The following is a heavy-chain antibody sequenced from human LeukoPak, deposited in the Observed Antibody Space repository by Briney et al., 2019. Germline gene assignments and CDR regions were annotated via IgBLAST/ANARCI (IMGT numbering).Heavy chain of an antibody. J-gene: IGHJ4*02. D-gene: IGHD6-13*01. CDR1: GGSISSYY. CDR2: TYYSGST. CDR3: ARGGTSSWYPFYFDY. V-gene: IGHV4-59*01. Sequence: SETLSLTCTVSGGSISSYYWSWIRQPPGKGLEWIGYTYYSGSTNYNPSLKSRVTISVDTSKDQFSLKLSSVTAADTAVYYCARGGTSSWYPFYFDYWGQGTLVTVSS.